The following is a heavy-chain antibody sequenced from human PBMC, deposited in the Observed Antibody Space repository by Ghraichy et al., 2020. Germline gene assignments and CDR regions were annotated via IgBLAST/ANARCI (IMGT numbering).Heavy chain of an antibody. J-gene: IGHJ3*01. V-gene: IGHV3-53*01. CDR2: IYSGCTT. Sequence: GGSLRLSCAASGFTVSSDYMTWVRKAPGKGLEWVSIIYSGCTTYFADSVKGRFTISRDNSKNTLYLQMNSLRAEDTAVYHCARGRRGSSPVSFDVWGQGTMVTVSS. CDR3: ARGRRGSSPVSFDV. D-gene: IGHD1-26*01. CDR1: GFTVSSDY.